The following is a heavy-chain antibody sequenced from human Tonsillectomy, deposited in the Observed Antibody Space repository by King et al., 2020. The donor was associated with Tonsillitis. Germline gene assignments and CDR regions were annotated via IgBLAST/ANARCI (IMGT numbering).Heavy chain of an antibody. Sequence: LQLQESGPGLVKPSETLSLTCTVSGGSISSSSYYWGWIRQPPGKGLEWIGSIYYSGSTYYNPSLKSRVTISIDTSKNQFSLKLSSVTAADTAVYYCATHVRMKDSSGYYYRTLFFDYWGQGTLVTVSS. CDR2: IYYSGST. CDR1: GGSISSSSYY. V-gene: IGHV4-39*01. CDR3: ATHVRMKDSSGYYYRTLFFDY. J-gene: IGHJ4*02. D-gene: IGHD3-22*01.